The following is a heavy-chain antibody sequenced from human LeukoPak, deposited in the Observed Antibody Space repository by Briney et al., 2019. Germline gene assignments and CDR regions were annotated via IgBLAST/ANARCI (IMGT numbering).Heavy chain of an antibody. D-gene: IGHD6-13*01. Sequence: PGGSLRLSYAASGFTVSSNYTSWVRRAPGKGLEWVSVIYSGGSYADSVKGRFTISRDNSKNTLYLQMNSLRAEDTAVYYCARDVRTAAADPGHDAFDIWGQGTMVTVSS. J-gene: IGHJ3*02. CDR3: ARDVRTAAADPGHDAFDI. CDR2: IYSGG. CDR1: GFTVSSNY. V-gene: IGHV3-66*02.